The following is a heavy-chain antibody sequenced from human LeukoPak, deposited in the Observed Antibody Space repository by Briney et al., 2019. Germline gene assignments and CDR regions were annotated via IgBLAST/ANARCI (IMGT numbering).Heavy chain of an antibody. CDR1: GGTFSSYA. CDR2: IIPIFGTA. D-gene: IGHD4-23*01. J-gene: IGHJ3*02. Sequence: SVKVSCKASGGTFSSYAISWMRQAPGQGLEWMGGIIPIFGTANYAQKFQGRVTITTDESTSTAYMELSSLRSEDTAVYYCARGYHDYGGNPPTAFDIWGQGTMVTVSS. V-gene: IGHV1-69*05. CDR3: ARGYHDYGGNPPTAFDI.